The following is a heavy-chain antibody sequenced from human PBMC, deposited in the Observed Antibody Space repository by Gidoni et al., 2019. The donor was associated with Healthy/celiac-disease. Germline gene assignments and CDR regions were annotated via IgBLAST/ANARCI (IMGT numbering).Heavy chain of an antibody. Sequence: EVQLVVSGGGLVQPGGSVRLSCSASGFTSSGYAMHWVRQAPGKGLEYVSAISSNGGSTYYADSVKGRFTISRDNSKNTLYLQMSSLRAEDTAVYYCVKGDGWRIAAAPLDYWGQGTLVTVSS. V-gene: IGHV3-64D*09. CDR1: GFTSSGYA. D-gene: IGHD6-13*01. CDR2: ISSNGGST. J-gene: IGHJ4*02. CDR3: VKGDGWRIAAAPLDY.